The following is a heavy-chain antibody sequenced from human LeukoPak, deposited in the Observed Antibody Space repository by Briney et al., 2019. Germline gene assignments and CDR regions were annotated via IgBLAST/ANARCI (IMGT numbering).Heavy chain of an antibody. CDR3: ARGYMGYNTKYYFDY. CDR2: ISAYNGNT. Sequence: ASVKVSCKASGYTFTSYGISWVRQAPGQGLEWMGWISAYNGNTNYAQKFQGRVTMTRDTSTSTVYMELSSLRSEDTAVYYCARGYMGYNTKYYFDYWGQGTLVTVSS. D-gene: IGHD5-24*01. J-gene: IGHJ4*02. CDR1: GYTFTSYG. V-gene: IGHV1-18*01.